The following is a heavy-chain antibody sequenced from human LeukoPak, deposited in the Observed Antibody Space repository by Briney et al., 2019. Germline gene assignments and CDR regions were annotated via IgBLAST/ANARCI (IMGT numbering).Heavy chain of an antibody. V-gene: IGHV4-59*01. Sequence: SSETLSLTCTVSGGSISSYYWSWIRQPPGKGLEWIGYIYYSGSTNYNPSLKSRVTISVDTSKNQFSLKLSSVTAADTAAYYCARSPITIFGVVTGFDPWGQGTLVTVSS. J-gene: IGHJ5*02. CDR1: GGSISSYY. CDR2: IYYSGST. D-gene: IGHD3-3*01. CDR3: ARSPITIFGVVTGFDP.